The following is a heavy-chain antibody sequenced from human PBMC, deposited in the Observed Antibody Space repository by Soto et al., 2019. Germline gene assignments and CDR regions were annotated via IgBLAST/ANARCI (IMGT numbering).Heavy chain of an antibody. D-gene: IGHD1-7*01. CDR3: VTESGDNWTYEVY. J-gene: IGHJ4*02. V-gene: IGHV4-4*07. CDR2: VNTRGTS. CDR1: GGSLSHYS. Sequence: QVQLQELGPGTVKPSETPALPCPVSGGSLSHYSCSWIRPSAGKGLEWIGRVNTRGTSHYNPSLRSRVAVSVDKSRNQFSLRVTSVTAADTALYYCVTESGDNWTYEVYWGQGTPVTVSS.